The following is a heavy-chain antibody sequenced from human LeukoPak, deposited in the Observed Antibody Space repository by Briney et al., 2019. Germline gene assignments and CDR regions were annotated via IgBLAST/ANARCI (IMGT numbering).Heavy chain of an antibody. J-gene: IGHJ5*02. CDR2: INHSGST. D-gene: IGHD6-19*01. Sequence: SETLSLTCAVYGGSFSGYYWSWIRQPPGKGLEWIGEINHSGSTNYNPSLKSRVTISVDTSKNQFSLKLSSVTAADTAVYYRARFRMAEMKGAGTDWFDPWGQGTLVTVSS. CDR3: ARFRMAEMKGAGTDWFDP. CDR1: GGSFSGYY. V-gene: IGHV4-34*01.